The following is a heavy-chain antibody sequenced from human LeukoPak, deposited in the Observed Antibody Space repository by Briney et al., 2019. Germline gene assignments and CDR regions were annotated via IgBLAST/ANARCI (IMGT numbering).Heavy chain of an antibody. D-gene: IGHD4-17*01. CDR3: ASTRTVTPQFDY. V-gene: IGHV4-59*08. Sequence: SETLSLTCTVSGGSISSYYWSWIRQPPGKGLEWIGYIYYSGSTNYNPSLKSRVTISVDTSKSQFSLKLSSVTAADTAVYYCASTRTVTPQFDYWGQGTLVTVSS. CDR1: GGSISSYY. CDR2: IYYSGST. J-gene: IGHJ4*02.